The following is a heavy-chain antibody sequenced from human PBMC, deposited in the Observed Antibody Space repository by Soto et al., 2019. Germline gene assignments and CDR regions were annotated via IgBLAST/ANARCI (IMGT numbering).Heavy chain of an antibody. D-gene: IGHD1-1*01. CDR1: GYGFTTYG. V-gene: IGHV1-18*01. CDR2: ISARNGNT. Sequence: QIHLVQSGAEVKKPGASVKVSCKGSGYGFTTYGITWVRQAPGQGLEWMAWISARNGNTNYAQKLQGRVTVTRDTSTSTAYMELRSLRSDETAVYYCARGRYGDYWGQGALVTVSS. CDR3: ARGRYGDY. J-gene: IGHJ4*02.